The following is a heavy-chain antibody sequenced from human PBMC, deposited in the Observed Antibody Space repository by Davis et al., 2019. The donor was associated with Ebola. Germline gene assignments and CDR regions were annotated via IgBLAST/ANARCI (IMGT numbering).Heavy chain of an antibody. CDR3: ARDKRYCSGGSCYYYYGMDV. V-gene: IGHV4-39*01. CDR2: VDYSGST. J-gene: IGHJ6*02. CDR1: DGSITASRFY. Sequence: MPSETLSLTCKVADGSITASRFYWSWIRQPPGKGLEWIGSVDYSGSTHYNPSLRSRITISVDTSKRQFSLKLSSVTAADTAVYYCARDKRYCSGGSCYYYYGMDVWGQGTTVTVSS. D-gene: IGHD2-15*01.